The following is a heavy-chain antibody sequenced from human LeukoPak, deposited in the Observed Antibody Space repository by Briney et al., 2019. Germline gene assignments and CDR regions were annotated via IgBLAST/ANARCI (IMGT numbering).Heavy chain of an antibody. CDR2: ISGSGGST. CDR1: GFTFSSYA. CDR3: AKDLYDSSGYYYFDY. V-gene: IGHV3-23*01. J-gene: IGHJ4*02. D-gene: IGHD3-22*01. Sequence: GGSLRLSCAASGFTFSSYAMSWVRQAPGKGLEWVSAISGSGGSTYYADSVEGRFTISRDNSKNTLYPQMNSLRAEDTAVYYCAKDLYDSSGYYYFDYWGQGTLVTVSS.